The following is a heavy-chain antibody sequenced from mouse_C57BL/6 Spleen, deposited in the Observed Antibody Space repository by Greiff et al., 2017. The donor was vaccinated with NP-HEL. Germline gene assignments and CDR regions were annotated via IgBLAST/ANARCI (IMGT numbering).Heavy chain of an antibody. J-gene: IGHJ2*01. Sequence: EVQLVESGGGLVKPGGSLKLSCAASGFTFSDYGMHWVRQAPEKGLEWVAYISSGSSTIYYADTVKGRFTISRDNAKNTLFLQMTSLRSEDTAMYYCARRDYVSSTENCDYWGQGTTLTVSS. CDR3: ARRDYVSSTENCDY. CDR2: ISSGSSTI. V-gene: IGHV5-17*01. CDR1: GFTFSDYG. D-gene: IGHD1-1*01.